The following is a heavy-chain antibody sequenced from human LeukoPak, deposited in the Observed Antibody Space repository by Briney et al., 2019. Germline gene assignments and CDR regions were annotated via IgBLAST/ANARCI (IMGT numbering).Heavy chain of an antibody. J-gene: IGHJ6*03. CDR3: ARDPGCSSTSCYGIYYYYMDV. D-gene: IGHD2-2*01. CDR1: GFTFSSYS. Sequence: GGSLRPSCAASGFTFSSYSMNWVRQAPGKGLEWVSYISSSSSTIYYADSVKGRFTISRDNAKNSLYLQMNSLRAEDTAVYYCARDPGCSSTSCYGIYYYYMDVWGKGTTVTVSS. V-gene: IGHV3-48*04. CDR2: ISSSSSTI.